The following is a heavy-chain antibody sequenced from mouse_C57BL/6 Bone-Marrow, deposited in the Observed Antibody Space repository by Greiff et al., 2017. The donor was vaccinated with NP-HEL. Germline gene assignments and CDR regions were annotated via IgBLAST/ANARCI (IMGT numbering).Heavy chain of an antibody. CDR2: IWSGGST. V-gene: IGHV2-2*01. J-gene: IGHJ4*01. D-gene: IGHD2-2*01. CDR1: GFSLTSYG. CDR3: ARRDTMVTTGAMDY. Sequence: VQLVESGPGLVQPSQSLSITCTVSGFSLTSYGVHWVRQSPGKGLEWLGVIWSGGSTDYNAAFISSLSISKDNSKSQVFFKMNSLQADDTAIYYCARRDTMVTTGAMDYWGQGTSVTVSS.